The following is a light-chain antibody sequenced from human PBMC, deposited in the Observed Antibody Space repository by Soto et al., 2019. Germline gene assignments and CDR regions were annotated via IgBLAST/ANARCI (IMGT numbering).Light chain of an antibody. CDR2: DAS. Sequence: IVLTQSPGTLSLSPGDRATLSCRASQSVSIYLAWYQQKPGQAPRLLNYDASNMVTGITTRFSGSGSGTDSTLTISSLEPEDFAVYYYQQRDDWLTFGGGTKLEIK. V-gene: IGKV3-11*01. CDR1: QSVSIY. J-gene: IGKJ4*01. CDR3: QQRDDWLT.